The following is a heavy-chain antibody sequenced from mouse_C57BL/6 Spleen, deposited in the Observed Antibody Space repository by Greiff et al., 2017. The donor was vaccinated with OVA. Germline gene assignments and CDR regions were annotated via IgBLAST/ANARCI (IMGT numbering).Heavy chain of an antibody. J-gene: IGHJ2*01. CDR1: GYTFTSYW. CDR3: AQAADY. Sequence: QVHVKQPGAELVRPGPSVKLSCKASGYTFTSYWMHWVKQRPGQGLEWIGVIDPSDSYTNYNQKFKGKATLTVDTSSSTAYMQLSSLTSEDSAVYYCAQAADYWGQGTTLTVSS. CDR2: IDPSDSYT. V-gene: IGHV1-59*01.